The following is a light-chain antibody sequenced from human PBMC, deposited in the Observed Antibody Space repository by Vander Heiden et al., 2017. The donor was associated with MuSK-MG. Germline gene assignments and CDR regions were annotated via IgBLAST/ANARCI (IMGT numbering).Light chain of an antibody. CDR3: QHVNSFPRT. CDR1: QDITSY. J-gene: IGKJ1*01. V-gene: IGKV1-9*01. Sequence: DIQLTQSPSFVSASVGDRVTITCRASQDITSYLAWYQQKPGKAPKLLIYGASTLQSGVPSNFSGSGSGTEFTLTISSLQPEDFATYYCQHVNSFPRTFGQGTKVEVK. CDR2: GAS.